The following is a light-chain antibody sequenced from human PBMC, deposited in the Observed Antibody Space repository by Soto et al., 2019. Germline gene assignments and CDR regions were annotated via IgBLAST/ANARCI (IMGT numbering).Light chain of an antibody. V-gene: IGKV1-12*01. CDR1: QDINKY. J-gene: IGKJ4*01. CDR3: QQTKGFPLT. Sequence: DIQMTQSPSSLSASEGDRVTITCRASQDINKYLAWYQQIPGKAPKLLIFAASTLQSGVPSRFSASGSGTDLTLTVGGLQPEEAATYYCQQTKGFPLTFGGGTKVEIK. CDR2: AAS.